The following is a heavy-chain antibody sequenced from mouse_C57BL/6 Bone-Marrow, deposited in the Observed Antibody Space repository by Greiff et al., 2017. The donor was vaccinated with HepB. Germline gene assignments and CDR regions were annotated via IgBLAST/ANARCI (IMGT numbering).Heavy chain of an antibody. J-gene: IGHJ2*01. CDR1: GYTFTSYW. Sequence: VQLQQPGAELVMPGASVKLSCKASGYTFTSYWMHWVKQRPGQGLEWIGEIDPSDSYTNYNQKFKGKSTLTVDKSSSTAYMQLSSLTSEDSAVYYCARHYGSSLYYFDYWGQGTTLTVSS. CDR2: IDPSDSYT. V-gene: IGHV1-69*01. CDR3: ARHYGSSLYYFDY. D-gene: IGHD1-1*01.